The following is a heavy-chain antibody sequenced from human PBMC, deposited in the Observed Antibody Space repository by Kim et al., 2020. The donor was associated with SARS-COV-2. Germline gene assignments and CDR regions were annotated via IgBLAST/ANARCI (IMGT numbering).Heavy chain of an antibody. D-gene: IGHD3-16*02. Sequence: SRVTISVDTSKNQFSLKLSSVTAADTAVYYCARGLRSYVWGSYRSYYFDYWGQGTLVTVSS. V-gene: IGHV4-34*01. J-gene: IGHJ4*02. CDR3: ARGLRSYVWGSYRSYYFDY.